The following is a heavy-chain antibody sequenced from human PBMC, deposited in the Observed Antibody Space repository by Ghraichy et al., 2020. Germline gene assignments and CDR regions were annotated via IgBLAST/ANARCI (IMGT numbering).Heavy chain of an antibody. V-gene: IGHV3-23*01. J-gene: IGHJ4*02. D-gene: IGHD1-26*01. CDR1: GFTFSSYA. CDR3: ANGRHDGGSFFHPPWD. CDR2: ISGSGGST. Sequence: GSLRLSCAASGFTFSSYAMSWVRQAPGKGLEWGSAISGSGGSTYYADSVKGRVTISRDNSKNTLYLQMNSLRAEDTAVYYCANGRHDGGSFFHPPWDWGQGTLVTVSS.